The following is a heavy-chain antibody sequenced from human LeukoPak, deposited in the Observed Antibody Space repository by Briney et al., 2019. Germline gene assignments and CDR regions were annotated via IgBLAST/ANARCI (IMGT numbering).Heavy chain of an antibody. J-gene: IGHJ6*03. CDR1: GFTFSSYE. CDR2: ISSSGSTI. D-gene: IGHD3-22*01. CDR3: AKDSVYYDISGYYDYYYYYMDV. Sequence: GGSRRLSCAASGFTFSSYEMNWVRQAPGKGLEWVSYISSSGSTIYYADSVKGRFTISRDNSKNTLYLQMNSLRAEDTAVYYCAKDSVYYDISGYYDYYYYYMDVWGKGTTVTVSS. V-gene: IGHV3-48*03.